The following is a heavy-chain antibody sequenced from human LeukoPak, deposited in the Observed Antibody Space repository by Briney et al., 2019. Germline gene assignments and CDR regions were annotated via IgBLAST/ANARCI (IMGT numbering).Heavy chain of an antibody. J-gene: IGHJ4*02. Sequence: SETQSLTCTVSGGSISSGDYYWSWIRQPPGKGLEWIGHIYYSGSTHYNPSLKSRVTISVDTSKNQFSLKLSSVTASDTAVYYCATGRYDFWSGSKHLDYWGQGTLVTVSS. D-gene: IGHD3-3*01. V-gene: IGHV4-30-4*08. CDR2: IYYSGST. CDR1: GGSISSGDYY. CDR3: ATGRYDFWSGSKHLDY.